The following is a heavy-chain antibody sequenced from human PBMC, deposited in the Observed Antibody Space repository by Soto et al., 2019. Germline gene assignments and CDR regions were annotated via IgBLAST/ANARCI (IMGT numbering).Heavy chain of an antibody. D-gene: IGHD6-13*01. CDR2: ISSSSSTI. CDR1: GFTFSSYS. V-gene: IGHV3-48*04. Sequence: GGSLRLSCAASGFTFSSYSMNWVRQAPGKGLEWVSYISSSSSTINYADSVKGRFTISRDNAKNSLYLQMNSLRAEDTALYYCAKTYLGDSSSYYYYMDVWGKGTTVTVSS. J-gene: IGHJ6*03. CDR3: AKTYLGDSSSYYYYMDV.